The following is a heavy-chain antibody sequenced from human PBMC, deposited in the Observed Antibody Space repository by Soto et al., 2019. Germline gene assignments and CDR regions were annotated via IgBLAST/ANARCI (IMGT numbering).Heavy chain of an antibody. CDR3: ARTNSGSYFERDY. V-gene: IGHV3-7*01. J-gene: IGHJ4*02. Sequence: PGGSLRLSCAASGFTFSNFWMSWVRQAPGKGLEWVANIKQDGSEKYYVDSVKGRFTISRDNAKISLYLQMDSLRAEDTAVYYCARTNSGSYFERDYWGQGTLVTVSS. D-gene: IGHD1-26*01. CDR2: IKQDGSEK. CDR1: GFTFSNFW.